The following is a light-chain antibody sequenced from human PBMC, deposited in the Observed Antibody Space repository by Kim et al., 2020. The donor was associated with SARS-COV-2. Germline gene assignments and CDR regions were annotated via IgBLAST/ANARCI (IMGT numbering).Light chain of an antibody. CDR2: GNS. J-gene: IGLJ2*01. V-gene: IGLV1-40*01. CDR1: RPNIGAGYD. Sequence: QKVNISCSGSRPNIGAGYDVHCYQRLPGTAPKLLICGNSNRPAGFPDRFSGSKSGTSASLAITGLQAEDEADYYCQSYDSSLSGVVFGGGTKLTVL. CDR3: QSYDSSLSGVV.